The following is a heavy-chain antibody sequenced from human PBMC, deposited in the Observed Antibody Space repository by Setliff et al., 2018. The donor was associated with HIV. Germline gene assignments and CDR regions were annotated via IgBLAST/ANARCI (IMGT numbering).Heavy chain of an antibody. J-gene: IGHJ6*03. CDR3: ARVPSSGWYGGHHYMDV. Sequence: PSETLSLTCAVYGGSFSGYYWSWIRQPPGKGLEWIGEINHSGSTNYNPSLKSRVTISVDTSKNQFSRKLNSVTAADTAAYYCARVPSSGWYGGHHYMDVWGKGATVTVS. V-gene: IGHV4-34*01. CDR2: INHSGST. D-gene: IGHD6-19*01. CDR1: GGSFSGYY.